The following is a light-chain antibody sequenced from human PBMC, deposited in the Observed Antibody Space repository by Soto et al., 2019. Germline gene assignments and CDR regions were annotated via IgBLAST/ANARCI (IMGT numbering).Light chain of an antibody. Sequence: EVVMTQSPATLSVSPGERATLSCRASQSVSSNLAWYQQKPGQAPRLLIYGASTRATGIPARFSGSGSGTEFTLTISRLEPEDFVVYHCQQYGDLPPTFGQGTKVDIK. V-gene: IGKV3-15*01. CDR2: GAS. J-gene: IGKJ1*01. CDR3: QQYGDLPPT. CDR1: QSVSSN.